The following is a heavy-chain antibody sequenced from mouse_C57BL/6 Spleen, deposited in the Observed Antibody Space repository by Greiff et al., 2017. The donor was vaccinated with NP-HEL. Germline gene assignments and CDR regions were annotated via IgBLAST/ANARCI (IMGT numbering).Heavy chain of an antibody. Sequence: VQLQQSGAELARPGASVKMSCKASGYTFTSYTMHWVKQRPGQGLEWIGYINPSSGYTKYNQKFKDKATLTADKSSSTAYMQLSSLTSEESAVYYWAIGSTGTYYFDYWGQGTTLTVSS. CDR3: AIGSTGTYYFDY. CDR1: GYTFTSYT. J-gene: IGHJ2*01. V-gene: IGHV1-4*01. D-gene: IGHD4-1*02. CDR2: INPSSGYT.